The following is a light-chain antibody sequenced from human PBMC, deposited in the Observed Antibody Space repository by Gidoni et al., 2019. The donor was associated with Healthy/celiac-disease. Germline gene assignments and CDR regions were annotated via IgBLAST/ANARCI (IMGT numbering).Light chain of an antibody. CDR3: AAWDDSLNGLYV. Sequence: QFVLTQPPSASGPPGQRVTISCSGSSSNIGSNTVNWYQQLPGTAPKLLIYSNNQRPSGVPDRFSGSKSGTSASLAISGLQSEDEADYYCAAWDDSLNGLYVFGTGTKVTVL. V-gene: IGLV1-44*01. CDR2: SNN. CDR1: SSNIGSNT. J-gene: IGLJ1*01.